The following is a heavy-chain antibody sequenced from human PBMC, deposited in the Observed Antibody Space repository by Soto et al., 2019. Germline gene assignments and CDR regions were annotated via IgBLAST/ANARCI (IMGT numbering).Heavy chain of an antibody. J-gene: IGHJ4*02. CDR1: WVTFTSYA. D-gene: IGHD3-10*01. Sequence: VGSLRLSCAASWVTFTSYAMTWVRQVPGEGPQWVSSISKSGDSTYYADSVKGRFTTSRDNSKNTLYLQMNSLRAEDTAIYYCAKGSFGFDYWGQGTLVTVSS. V-gene: IGHV3-23*01. CDR2: ISKSGDST. CDR3: AKGSFGFDY.